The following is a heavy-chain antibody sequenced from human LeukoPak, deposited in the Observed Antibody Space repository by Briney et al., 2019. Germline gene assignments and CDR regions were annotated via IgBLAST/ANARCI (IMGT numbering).Heavy chain of an antibody. D-gene: IGHD3-10*01. CDR1: GGSFSGYY. J-gene: IGHJ4*02. Sequence: PSETLSLTCAVYGGSFSGYYWSWIRQPPGKGLEWIGEINHSGSTNYNPSLKSRVTISVDTSKNQFSLKLSSVTAADTAVYYCARGAYYYGSGSYLPYYFDYWGQGTLVTVSS. V-gene: IGHV4-34*01. CDR3: ARGAYYYGSGSYLPYYFDY. CDR2: INHSGST.